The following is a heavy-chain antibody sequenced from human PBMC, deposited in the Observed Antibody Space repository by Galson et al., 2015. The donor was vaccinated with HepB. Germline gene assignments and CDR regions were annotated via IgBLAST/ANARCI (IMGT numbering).Heavy chain of an antibody. CDR3: ARGTRQLVLEPLYYYYYMDV. J-gene: IGHJ6*03. CDR1: GGTLSSYA. D-gene: IGHD6-6*01. CDR2: IIPIFGTA. Sequence: SVTVSCKASGGTLSSYAISWVRQAPGQGLEWMGGIIPIFGTANYAQKFQGRVTITADESTSTAYMELSSLRSEDTAVYYCARGTRQLVLEPLYYYYYMDVWGKGTTVTVSS. V-gene: IGHV1-69*13.